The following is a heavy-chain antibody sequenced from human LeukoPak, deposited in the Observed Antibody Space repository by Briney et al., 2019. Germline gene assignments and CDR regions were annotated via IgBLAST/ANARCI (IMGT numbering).Heavy chain of an antibody. CDR3: ARDRWVGATEGGYYYYYMDV. D-gene: IGHD1-26*01. V-gene: IGHV1-69*13. CDR1: GGTFSSYA. J-gene: IGHJ6*03. Sequence: SVKVSCKASGGTFSSYAISWVRQAPGQGREGRGGIIPIFGTANYAQKFQGRVTITADECTSTAYMELSSLRSEDTAVYYCARDRWVGATEGGYYYYYMDVWGKGTTVTVSS. CDR2: IIPIFGTA.